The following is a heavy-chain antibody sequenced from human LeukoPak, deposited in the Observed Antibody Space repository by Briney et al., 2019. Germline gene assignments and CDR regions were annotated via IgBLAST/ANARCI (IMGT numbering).Heavy chain of an antibody. V-gene: IGHV1-8*03. Sequence: GASVKVSCKASGYTFTSYDINWVRQATGQGLKWMGWMNPNSGNTGHAQKFQGRVTITRNTSISTAYMELSSLRSEDTAVYYCARERDFWSGYYRYYYYMDVWGKGTTVTVSS. CDR1: GYTFTSYD. CDR3: ARERDFWSGYYRYYYYMDV. CDR2: MNPNSGNT. D-gene: IGHD3-3*01. J-gene: IGHJ6*03.